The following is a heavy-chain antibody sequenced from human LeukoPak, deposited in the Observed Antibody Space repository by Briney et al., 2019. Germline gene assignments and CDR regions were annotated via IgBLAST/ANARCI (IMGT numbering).Heavy chain of an antibody. CDR3: ARVGAYCTSTGCLDY. Sequence: SVKVSCKASGGTFSSYAISWVRQAPGQGLEWMGGIIPIFGTANYAQKFQGRVTITTDESTSTAYMELSSLRSEDTAVYYCARVGAYCTSTGCLDYWGQGTLVTVSS. D-gene: IGHD2-2*01. V-gene: IGHV1-69*05. CDR1: GGTFSSYA. CDR2: IIPIFGTA. J-gene: IGHJ4*02.